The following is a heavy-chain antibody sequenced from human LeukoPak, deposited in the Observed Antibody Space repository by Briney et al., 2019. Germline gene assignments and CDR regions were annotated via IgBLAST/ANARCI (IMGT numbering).Heavy chain of an antibody. Sequence: GGSLRLSCAASGLTFSKFWMHWVRQAPGKGLMWVSRIDSDRSSTSYADSVKGRFTISRDNAKNMLYLQMNSLRAEDTAIYYCARDTLDWGQGTLVSVSS. V-gene: IGHV3-74*01. CDR1: GLTFSKFW. J-gene: IGHJ4*02. CDR2: IDSDRSST. CDR3: ARDTLD. D-gene: IGHD1-1*01.